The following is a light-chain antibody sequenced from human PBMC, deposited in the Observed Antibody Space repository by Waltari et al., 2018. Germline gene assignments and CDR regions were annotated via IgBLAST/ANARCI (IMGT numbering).Light chain of an antibody. CDR1: QTVGSSS. Sequence: ELLWTQSPGTAPLSPGERVTLAGRASQTVGSSSLAWYQQKPGQAPRLVIYRASRRATGIPDRFSGSGSGTDFSLTISRLEPEDFAVYYCQQHGTLPATFGQGTKVEIK. CDR3: QQHGTLPAT. CDR2: RAS. V-gene: IGKV3-20*01. J-gene: IGKJ1*01.